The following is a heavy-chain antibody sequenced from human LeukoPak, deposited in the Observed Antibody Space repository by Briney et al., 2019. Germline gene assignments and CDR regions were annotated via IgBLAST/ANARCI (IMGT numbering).Heavy chain of an antibody. CDR1: GGTFSSYA. J-gene: IGHJ3*02. Sequence: SVTVSCKASGGTFSSYAISWVRQAPGQGLECMGGIIPIFGTANYAQKFQGRVTITADESTSTAYLELSSLRSKDTAVYYCARRGYSYGWDAFDIWGQGTMVTVSS. CDR2: IIPIFGTA. D-gene: IGHD5-18*01. CDR3: ARRGYSYGWDAFDI. V-gene: IGHV1-69*13.